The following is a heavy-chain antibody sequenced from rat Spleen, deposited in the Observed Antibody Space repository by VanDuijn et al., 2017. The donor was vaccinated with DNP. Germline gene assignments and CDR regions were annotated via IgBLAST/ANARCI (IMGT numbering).Heavy chain of an antibody. Sequence: EVQLVESGGGLVQPGRSMKLSCAASGFTFSDYYMAWVRQAPKKGLEWVASISSGSGNTYYRDSVKGRFTISRENAKSTLYLQVNSLRSEDTATYYCTSNPHIRTAAPFDYWGQGVMVTVSS. CDR1: GFTFSDYY. D-gene: IGHD3-8*01. CDR3: TSNPHIRTAAPFDY. J-gene: IGHJ2*01. CDR2: ISSGSGNT. V-gene: IGHV5-25*01.